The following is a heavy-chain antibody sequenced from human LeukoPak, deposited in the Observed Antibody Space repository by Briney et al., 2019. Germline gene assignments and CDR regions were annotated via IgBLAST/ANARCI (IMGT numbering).Heavy chain of an antibody. CDR2: INPNSGGT. Sequence: GASVKVSCKASGYTFTDYYMYWVRQAPGQGLEWMGWINPNSGGTNYAQKFQGRVTMTRDTSISTAYMELSRLRSDDTAVYYCARGVNWSGDYYDSSEVAGDGCLDIWGQGTMVTVSS. D-gene: IGHD3-22*01. J-gene: IGHJ3*02. CDR1: GYTFTDYY. V-gene: IGHV1-2*02. CDR3: ARGVNWSGDYYDSSEVAGDGCLDI.